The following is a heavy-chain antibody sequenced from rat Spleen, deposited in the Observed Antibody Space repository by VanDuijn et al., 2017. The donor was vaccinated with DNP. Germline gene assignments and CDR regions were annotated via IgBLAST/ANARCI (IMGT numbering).Heavy chain of an antibody. V-gene: IGHV5-29*01. J-gene: IGHJ4*01. CDR3: TTFEGTNA. CDR2: ITYDGSRT. CDR1: GFTFSTYW. Sequence: EVQLVETGGGFVQPGRSLKLSCVASGFTFSTYWMFWIRQAPKKGLEWVATITYDGSRTYCRDSVKGRFTISRDNAKSTLYLQMDSLRSEDTATYYCTTFEGTNAWGQGTSVTVSS. D-gene: IGHD1-11*01.